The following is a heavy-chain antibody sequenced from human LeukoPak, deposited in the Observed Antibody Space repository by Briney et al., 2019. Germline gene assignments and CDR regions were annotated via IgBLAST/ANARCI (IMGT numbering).Heavy chain of an antibody. V-gene: IGHV3-30-3*01. D-gene: IGHD3-22*01. CDR2: ISYDGSNK. CDR1: GFTFSSYA. Sequence: GGSLRLSCAASGFTFSSYAMHLVRQAPGKGLEWVAVISYDGSNKYYADSVKGRFTISRDNSKNTLYLQMNSLRAEDTAVYYCARPTLLYYYDSSGLDYWGQGTLVTVSS. CDR3: ARPTLLYYYDSSGLDY. J-gene: IGHJ4*02.